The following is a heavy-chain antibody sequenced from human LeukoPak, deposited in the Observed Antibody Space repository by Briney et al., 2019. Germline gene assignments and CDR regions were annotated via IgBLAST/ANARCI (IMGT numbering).Heavy chain of an antibody. D-gene: IGHD3-22*01. CDR1: GYTFTGYY. CDR2: INPNSVGT. Sequence: ASVKVSCKASGYTFTGYYMHWVRQAPGQGLEWMGWINPNSVGTNYAQKFQGRVTMTRDTSISTAYMELSRLRSDDTAVYYCARESYDSSGLTDYWGQGTLVTVSS. CDR3: ARESYDSSGLTDY. V-gene: IGHV1-2*02. J-gene: IGHJ4*02.